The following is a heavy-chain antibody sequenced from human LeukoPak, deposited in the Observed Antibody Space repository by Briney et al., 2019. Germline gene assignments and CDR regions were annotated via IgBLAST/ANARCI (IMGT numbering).Heavy chain of an antibody. CDR2: IRGSGGST. J-gene: IGHJ4*02. CDR1: GFTFSSYA. D-gene: IGHD4-17*01. V-gene: IGHV3-23*01. CDR3: ARNPPDYGDSRGDY. Sequence: GGSLSLSCAASGFTFSSYAMSWGRPAAGKGREWVSAIRGSGGSTYYADSVKGRFTISRDNSKNTLYLQMNSLRAEDTAVYYCARNPPDYGDSRGDYWGQGTPVTVSS.